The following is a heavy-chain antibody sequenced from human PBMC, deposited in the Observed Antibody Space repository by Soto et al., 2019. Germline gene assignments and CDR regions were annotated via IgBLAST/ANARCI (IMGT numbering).Heavy chain of an antibody. CDR1: GFSFVSYA. V-gene: IGHV3-23*01. J-gene: IGHJ4*02. CDR2: LSGSGTST. CDR3: AKATTNGGWFNPFDS. D-gene: IGHD6-19*01. Sequence: GGSLRLSCAASGFSFVSYAMNWVRQAPGKGLEWVSGLSGSGTSTYYADSVKGRFTISRDNSRDTLFLQMNSLTADDTAVYYCAKATTNGGWFNPFDSWGQGALVTVSS.